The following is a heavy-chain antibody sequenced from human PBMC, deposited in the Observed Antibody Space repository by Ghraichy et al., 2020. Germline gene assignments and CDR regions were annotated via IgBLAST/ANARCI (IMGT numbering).Heavy chain of an antibody. CDR3: AADIGYDIWGLEPKGCDS. CDR2: IVVGTGNT. V-gene: IGHV1-58*01. D-gene: IGHD3-9*01. Sequence: SVKVSCKASEDNLSNPHLHWVRPARGQRLEWMGWIVVGTGNTNYAQKLQQRVTVTRDMSTSTVYMELSSLRSEDTAVYYCAADIGYDIWGLEPKGCDSWGKGTPVTV. J-gene: IGHJ5*01. CDR1: EDNLSNPH.